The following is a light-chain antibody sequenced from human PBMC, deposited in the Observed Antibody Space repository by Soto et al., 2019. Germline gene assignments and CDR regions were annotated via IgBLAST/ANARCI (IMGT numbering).Light chain of an antibody. V-gene: IGKV3-20*01. CDR2: GAS. CDR3: QHYGSSPPIT. J-gene: IGKJ5*01. Sequence: EIVLTQSPCTLSLSPGERATLSCRASQSVSSSYLAWYQQKPGQAPKVLIYGASTRATGIPDRFSGSGSGTDFTLTISRLEPEDFAVYYCQHYGSSPPITFGQGTRLEIK. CDR1: QSVSSSY.